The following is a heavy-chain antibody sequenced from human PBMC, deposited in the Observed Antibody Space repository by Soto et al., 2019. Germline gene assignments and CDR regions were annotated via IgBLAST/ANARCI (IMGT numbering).Heavy chain of an antibody. CDR3: ARDSDCHSTSCFFPPHV. D-gene: IGHD2-2*01. V-gene: IGHV3-21*06. J-gene: IGHJ6*03. Sequence: GGSLRLSCSASGFTFSDENMSWVRQVPGKGLEWVSGISGGGSYIFYADSVQGRFSISRDNPKNSLFLEMNSLRVEDTAVYYCARDSDCHSTSCFFPPHVWGKGTTVTVS. CDR2: ISGGGSYI. CDR1: GFTFSDEN.